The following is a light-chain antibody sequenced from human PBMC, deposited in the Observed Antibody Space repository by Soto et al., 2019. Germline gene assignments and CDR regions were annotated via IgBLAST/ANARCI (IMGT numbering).Light chain of an antibody. J-gene: IGKJ1*01. CDR3: QQYGSSLQP. V-gene: IGKV3-20*01. CDR1: QSVSSSY. CDR2: GAS. Sequence: SHSAGTLSLSTGERASLSCRARQSVSSSYLAGYQQKPGQAPRLLIYGASSRATGIPDRFSGSGSGTDFTLTICTLEPEDFAVYYCQQYGSSLQPFAQGTKVAIK.